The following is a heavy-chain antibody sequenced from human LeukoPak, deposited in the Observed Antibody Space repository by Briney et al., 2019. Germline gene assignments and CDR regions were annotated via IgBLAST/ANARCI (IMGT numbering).Heavy chain of an antibody. Sequence: ASVKVSCKASGYTFTNYAMNWVRQAPGQGLEWMGWINTNTGNPTYAQGFTGRFVFSLDTCFSTAYLQISSQKAEDTAGYYCAGRFEWCGELSARDAFDIWGQGTMVTVSS. CDR2: INTNTGNP. V-gene: IGHV7-4-1*02. D-gene: IGHD3-10*01. CDR3: AGRFEWCGELSARDAFDI. J-gene: IGHJ3*02. CDR1: GYTFTNYA.